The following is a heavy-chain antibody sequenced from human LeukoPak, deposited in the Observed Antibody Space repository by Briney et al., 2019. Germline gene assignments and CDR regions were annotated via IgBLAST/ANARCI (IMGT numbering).Heavy chain of an antibody. D-gene: IGHD1-26*01. Sequence: GGSLRLSCAASGFTFSSYAMHWVRQAPGKGLEWVAVIPYDGSNKYYTDSVKGRFTISRDNSKNTLYLQMNSLRAEDTAVYYCARDATTSSYWGQGTLVTVSS. J-gene: IGHJ4*02. CDR1: GFTFSSYA. CDR2: IPYDGSNK. CDR3: ARDATTSSY. V-gene: IGHV3-30*10.